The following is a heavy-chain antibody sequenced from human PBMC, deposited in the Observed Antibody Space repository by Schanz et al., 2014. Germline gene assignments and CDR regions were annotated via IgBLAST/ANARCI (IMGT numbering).Heavy chain of an antibody. D-gene: IGHD3-9*01. Sequence: QVQLVQSGAEVKKPGASVRVSCKASGYTFTTYAMSWVRQAPGQGLEWVGWISAYNGNTKYPQKVQGRVTMTTDTSTSTAYMELRSLRSDDTAVYYCAKAEYDILTDSYSRLDPWGQGTLVTVSS. V-gene: IGHV1-18*01. CDR2: ISAYNGNT. CDR3: AKAEYDILTDSYSRLDP. CDR1: GYTFTTYA. J-gene: IGHJ5*02.